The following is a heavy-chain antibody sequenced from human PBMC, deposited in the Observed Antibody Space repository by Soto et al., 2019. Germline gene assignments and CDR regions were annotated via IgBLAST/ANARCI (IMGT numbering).Heavy chain of an antibody. CDR1: GDFIINTAYY. D-gene: IGHD3-22*01. V-gene: IGHV4-39*01. Sequence: SSTXSLTCSFSGDFIINTAYYLSGVRQAPGNVLEWVGSIYFSGSGTSHYNPSLKRRVTISVDTSKNQFYLKLKSVTAADTPVYYCQRPRYRFGNSGHYHFDYPGPGTLVTV. CDR3: QRPRYRFGNSGHYHFDY. J-gene: IGHJ4*02. CDR2: IYFSGSGTS.